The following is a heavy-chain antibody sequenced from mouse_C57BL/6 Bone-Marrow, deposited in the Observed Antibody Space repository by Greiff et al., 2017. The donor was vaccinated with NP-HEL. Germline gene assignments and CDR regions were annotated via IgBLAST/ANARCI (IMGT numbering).Heavy chain of an antibody. D-gene: IGHD1-1*01. V-gene: IGHV1-54*01. Sequence: QVQLQQSGAELVRPGNSVKVSCKASGYAFTNYLIEWVKQRPGQGLEWIGVINPGSGGTNYNEKFKGKATLTADKSSSTAYMQLSSLTSEDSAVYFCARIYGSSLYYFDYWGQGTTLTVSS. CDR2: INPGSGGT. J-gene: IGHJ2*01. CDR3: ARIYGSSLYYFDY. CDR1: GYAFTNYL.